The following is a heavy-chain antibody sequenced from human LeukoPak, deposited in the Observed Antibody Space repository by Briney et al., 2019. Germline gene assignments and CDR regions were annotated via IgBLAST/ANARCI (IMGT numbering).Heavy chain of an antibody. CDR2: ISGSGGST. V-gene: IGHV3-23*01. D-gene: IGHD3-10*01. Sequence: GGSLRLSCAASGFTFSSYAMSWVRQAPGKGLEWVLAISGSGGSTYYADSVKGRFTISRDNSKNTLYLQMNSLRAEDTAVYYCAKTVRGVSLFDYWGQGTLVTVSS. J-gene: IGHJ4*02. CDR3: AKTVRGVSLFDY. CDR1: GFTFSSYA.